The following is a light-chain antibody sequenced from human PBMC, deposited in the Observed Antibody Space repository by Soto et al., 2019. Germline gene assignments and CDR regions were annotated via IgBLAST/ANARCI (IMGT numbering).Light chain of an antibody. V-gene: IGLV1-40*01. CDR3: QSYDSSVSKVV. CDR1: SSNIGAGYD. CDR2: GNS. J-gene: IGLJ2*01. Sequence: VLTQPPSVSGAPGQRVTISCTGSSSNIGAGYDVHWYQQLPGTAPKLLIYGNSNRPSGVPDRFSGSKSGTSASLAITGLQAEDEADYYCQSYDSSVSKVVFGGGTKLTVL.